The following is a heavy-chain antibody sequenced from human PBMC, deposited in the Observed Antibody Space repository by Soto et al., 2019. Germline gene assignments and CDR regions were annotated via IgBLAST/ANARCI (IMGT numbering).Heavy chain of an antibody. D-gene: IGHD6-6*01. Sequence: GALRLSCAASVFTFSSYAMSWVRQGPGKGLEWVSAISGSGVSTYYADSVKGRFTISRDNSKNTLYLQMNSLRAEDTAVYYCAKRPNPNGWSIAARYLGDYYYYGMDVWGQGTTVTVSS. J-gene: IGHJ6*02. V-gene: IGHV3-23*01. CDR1: VFTFSSYA. CDR3: AKRPNPNGWSIAARYLGDYYYYGMDV. CDR2: ISGSGVST.